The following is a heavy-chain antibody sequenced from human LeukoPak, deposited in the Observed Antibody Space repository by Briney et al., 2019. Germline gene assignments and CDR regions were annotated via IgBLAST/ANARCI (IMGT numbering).Heavy chain of an antibody. D-gene: IGHD2-21*02. CDR3: AKDLWSVVTLTLDY. Sequence: GGSLRLSCAASGFTFRDYYMSWIRQAPGKGLEWVSTISGSGSITYYADSMKGRFTISRDNSKNTLYLQVNSLRAEDTAVYYCAKDLWSVVTLTLDYWGQGTLVTVSS. CDR1: GFTFRDYY. CDR2: ISGSGSIT. V-gene: IGHV3-23*01. J-gene: IGHJ4*02.